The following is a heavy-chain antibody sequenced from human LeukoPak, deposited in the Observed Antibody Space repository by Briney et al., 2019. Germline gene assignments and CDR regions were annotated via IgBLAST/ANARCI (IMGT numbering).Heavy chain of an antibody. CDR3: AKDYYDSSGYPDY. CDR1: GFTFSSYA. D-gene: IGHD3-22*01. CDR2: ISGSGGST. J-gene: IGHJ4*02. V-gene: IGHV3-23*01. Sequence: SGGSLRLSCAASGFTFSSYAMSWVRQAPGKGLEWVSAISGSGGSTYYADSVKGRFTISRDNSKNTLYPQMNSLRAEDTAVYYCAKDYYDSSGYPDYWGQGTLVTVSS.